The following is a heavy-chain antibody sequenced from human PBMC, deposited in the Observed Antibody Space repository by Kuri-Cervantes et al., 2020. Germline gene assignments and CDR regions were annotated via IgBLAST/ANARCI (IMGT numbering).Heavy chain of an antibody. V-gene: IGHV3-23*01. CDR1: GGSISSGGYY. J-gene: IGHJ6*02. Sequence: GGSLRLSCTVSGGSISSGGYYWSWIRQHPGKGLEWVSAISGSGGSTYYADSVKGRFTISRDNSKNTLYLQMNSLRAEDTAVYYCAKDGYGDYGFYYYYGMDVWGQGTTVTVSS. CDR2: ISGSGGST. CDR3: AKDGYGDYGFYYYYGMDV. D-gene: IGHD4-17*01.